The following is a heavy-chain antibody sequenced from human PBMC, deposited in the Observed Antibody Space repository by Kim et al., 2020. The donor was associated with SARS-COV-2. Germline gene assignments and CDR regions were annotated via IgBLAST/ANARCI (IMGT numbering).Heavy chain of an antibody. D-gene: IGHD4-17*01. V-gene: IGHV4-31*03. J-gene: IGHJ4*02. Sequence: SETLSLTCTVSGGSISSGGYYWSWIRQHPGKGLEWIGYIYYSGSTYYNPSLKSRVTISVDTSKNQFSLKLSSVTAADTAVYYCARTGIYGGNSVVDYWGQGTLVTVSS. CDR2: IYYSGST. CDR1: GGSISSGGYY. CDR3: ARTGIYGGNSVVDY.